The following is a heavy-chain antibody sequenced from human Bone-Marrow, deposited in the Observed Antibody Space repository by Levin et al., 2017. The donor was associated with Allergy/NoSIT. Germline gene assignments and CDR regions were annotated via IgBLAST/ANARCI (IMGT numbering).Heavy chain of an antibody. CDR2: IKEDGSES. CDR3: ARDRDSGYSGGDALDI. D-gene: IGHD3-22*01. V-gene: IGHV3-7*01. CDR1: GFTFRTYW. Sequence: SGGSLRLSCAASGFTFRTYWMSWVRQAPGKGLEWVANIKEDGSESYYVASVTGRFTMSRDNAKNSLYLQMNSLRVEDTAAYYCARDRDSGYSGGDALDIWGQGTMVTVSS. J-gene: IGHJ3*02.